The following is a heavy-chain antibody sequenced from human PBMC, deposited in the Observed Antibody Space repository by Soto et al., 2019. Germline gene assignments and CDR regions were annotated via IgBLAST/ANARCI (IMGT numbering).Heavy chain of an antibody. CDR2: ISGRGGST. CDR1: GFTFSSYA. D-gene: IGHD6-19*01. V-gene: IGHV3-23*01. J-gene: IGHJ4*02. CDR3: AKDRPSAVAGTKRLGY. Sequence: GGSLRLSCAASGFTFSSYAMSWVRQAPGKGLEWVSAISGRGGSTYYADSGKGRFTISRDNSKNTLYLQMNSLRAEDTAVYYCAKDRPSAVAGTKRLGYWGQGTLVTVSS.